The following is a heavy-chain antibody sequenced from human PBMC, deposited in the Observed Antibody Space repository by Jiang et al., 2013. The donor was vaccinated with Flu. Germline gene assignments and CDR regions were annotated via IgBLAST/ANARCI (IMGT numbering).Heavy chain of an antibody. CDR1: GFTFSSYW. CDR2: IKQDGSEK. J-gene: IGHJ3*02. CDR3: ARLRRDGYNYGAFDI. V-gene: IGHV3-7*01. Sequence: LLESGGGLVQPGGSLRLSCAASGFTFSSYWMSWVRQAPGKGLEWVANIKQDGSEKYYVDSVKGRFTISRDNAKNSLYLQMNSLRAEDTAVYYCARLRRDGYNYGAFDIWGQGTMVTVSS. D-gene: IGHD5-24*01.